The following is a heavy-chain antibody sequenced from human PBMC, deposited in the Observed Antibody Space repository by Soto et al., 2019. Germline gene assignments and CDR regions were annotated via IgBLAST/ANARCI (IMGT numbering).Heavy chain of an antibody. D-gene: IGHD3-22*01. J-gene: IGHJ4*02. CDR3: ARGGTQYYYDSSGYYYY. CDR1: GFTFSSYE. Sequence: PXGSLRLSCAAAGFTFSSYEMNWVRQAPGKGLEWVSYISSSGSTIYYADSVKGRFTISRDNAKNSLYLQMNSLRAEDTAVYYCARGGTQYYYDSSGYYYYWGQGTLVTVSS. V-gene: IGHV3-48*03. CDR2: ISSSGSTI.